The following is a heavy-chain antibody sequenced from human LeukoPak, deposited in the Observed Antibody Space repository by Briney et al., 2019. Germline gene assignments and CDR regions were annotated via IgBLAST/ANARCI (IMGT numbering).Heavy chain of an antibody. CDR3: ARGPYSSSSNY. D-gene: IGHD6-6*01. J-gene: IGHJ4*02. Sequence: PGGSLRLSCAASGFTSSSYGMHWVRQAPGKGLEWVAVIWYDGSNKYYADSVKGRFTISRDNSKNTLYLQMNSLRDEDTAVYYCARGPYSSSSNYWGQGTLVTVSS. CDR1: GFTSSSYG. CDR2: IWYDGSNK. V-gene: IGHV3-33*01.